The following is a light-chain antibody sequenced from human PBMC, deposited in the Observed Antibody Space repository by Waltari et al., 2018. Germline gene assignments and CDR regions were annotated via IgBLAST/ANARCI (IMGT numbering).Light chain of an antibody. J-gene: IGLJ3*02. Sequence: QSVLTQPPSASGTPGQRVTISCTGSSSNIGGNVVNWYQQLPGKAPTLLIARSDVGPSGVPARFSGSKSGTSASRAISGVQSADEGDYYCAAWDDSLHGHWVFGGGTKVTVL. CDR2: RSD. CDR1: SSNIGGNV. CDR3: AAWDDSLHGHWV. V-gene: IGLV1-44*01.